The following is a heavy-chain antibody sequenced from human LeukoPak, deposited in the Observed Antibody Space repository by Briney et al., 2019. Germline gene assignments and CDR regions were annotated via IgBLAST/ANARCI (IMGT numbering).Heavy chain of an antibody. CDR1: GFTVSSNS. CDR3: AELGITMIGGV. CDR2: IYSGTI. Sequence: GGSLRLSCTVSGFTVSSNSMSWVRQAPGKGLEWVSFIYSGTIHYSDSVKGRFTISRDNSKNTLYLQMNSLRAEDTAVYYCAELGITMIGGVWGKGTTVTISS. V-gene: IGHV3-53*01. J-gene: IGHJ6*04. D-gene: IGHD3-10*02.